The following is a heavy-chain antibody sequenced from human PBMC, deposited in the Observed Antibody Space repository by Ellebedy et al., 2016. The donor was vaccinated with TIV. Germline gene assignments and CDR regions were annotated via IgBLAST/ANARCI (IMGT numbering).Heavy chain of an antibody. CDR2: ISYDGGVE. J-gene: IGHJ5*02. V-gene: IGHV3-30-3*01. CDR3: VRDAIIVPARWFDP. D-gene: IGHD2-2*01. Sequence: PGGSLRLSCAASGFTFSSYAMHWVRQAPGKGLEWVPVISYDGGVEYYAASLKGRFTIPRDNSKNTLYLQMNSLRAEDTALYYCVRDAIIVPARWFDPWGQGTLVTVSS. CDR1: GFTFSSYA.